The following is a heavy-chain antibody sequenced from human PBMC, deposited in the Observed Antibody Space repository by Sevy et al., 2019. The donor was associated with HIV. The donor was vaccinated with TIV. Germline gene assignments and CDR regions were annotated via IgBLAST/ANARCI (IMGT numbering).Heavy chain of an antibody. D-gene: IGHD2-15*01. Sequence: GGSLRLSCAASGFTVSSNYMSWVRQAPGKGLEWVSVIYSGGSTYYADSVKGRFTISRDNSKNTRYLQMNSLRAEDTAVYYCARARGGYCSGGSYYSYYFDYWGQGTLVTVSS. J-gene: IGHJ4*02. CDR2: IYSGGST. V-gene: IGHV3-53*01. CDR3: ARARGGYCSGGSYYSYYFDY. CDR1: GFTVSSNY.